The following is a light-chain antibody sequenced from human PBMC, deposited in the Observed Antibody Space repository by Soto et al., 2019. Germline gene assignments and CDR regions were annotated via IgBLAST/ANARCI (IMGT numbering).Light chain of an antibody. CDR1: SSNIGSNT. V-gene: IGLV1-44*01. CDR3: AACDDSLNGVV. CDR2: SNN. J-gene: IGLJ2*01. Sequence: QSVLTQPPSASGTHGQRVTISGSGSSSNIGSNTVNWYQQLPGTAPKLLIYSNNQRPSGVPDRFSGSKSGTSASLAISGLQSEDEAEYYCAACDDSLNGVVFGGGTKLTV.